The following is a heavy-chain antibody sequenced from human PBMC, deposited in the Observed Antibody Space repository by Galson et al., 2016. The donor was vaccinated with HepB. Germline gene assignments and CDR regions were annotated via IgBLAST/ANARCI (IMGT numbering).Heavy chain of an antibody. J-gene: IGHJ5*02. V-gene: IGHV1-69*06. CDR1: GGTFSNYA. CDR3: ARGGGRTMLRGVMPGWFDP. D-gene: IGHD3-10*01. CDR2: IIPMFGAA. Sequence: CKASGGTFSNYAISWVRQAPGQGLEWMGGIIPMFGAANYAQKFQGRVPITADKSTSTAYLELSSLRSEDTAVYYCARGGGRTMLRGVMPGWFDPWGQGTLVTVPS.